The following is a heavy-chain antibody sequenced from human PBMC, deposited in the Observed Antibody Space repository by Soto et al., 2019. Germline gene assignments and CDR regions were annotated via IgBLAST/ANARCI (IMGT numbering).Heavy chain of an antibody. CDR1: GYSFTSYW. V-gene: IGHV5-10-1*01. Sequence: GESLKISCKGSGYSFTSYWISWVRQMPGKGLEWMGRIDPSDSYTNYSPSFQGHVTISADKSISTAYLQWSSLKASDTAMYYCARLGDPDYYGSGSYQYYYYGMDVWGQGTTVTVSS. CDR3: ARLGDPDYYGSGSYQYYYYGMDV. D-gene: IGHD3-10*01. J-gene: IGHJ6*02. CDR2: IDPSDSYT.